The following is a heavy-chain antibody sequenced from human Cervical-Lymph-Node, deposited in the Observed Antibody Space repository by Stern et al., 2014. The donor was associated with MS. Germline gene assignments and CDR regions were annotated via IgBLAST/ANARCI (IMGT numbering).Heavy chain of an antibody. Sequence: EVQLVESGGGLVKPGGSLRLSCAASGFTFSSYSMNWVRQAPGKGLEWVSSISSSSSYIYYADSVKGRFTISRDNATNTMYLQMNSLRTEDTAVYYCARDLQRWLQSGYGMDVWGQGTTVTVSS. J-gene: IGHJ6*02. CDR2: ISSSSSYI. V-gene: IGHV3-21*01. CDR3: ARDLQRWLQSGYGMDV. CDR1: GFTFSSYS. D-gene: IGHD5-24*01.